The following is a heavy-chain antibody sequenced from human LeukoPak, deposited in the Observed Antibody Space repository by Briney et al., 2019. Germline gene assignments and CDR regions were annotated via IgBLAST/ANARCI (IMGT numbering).Heavy chain of an antibody. J-gene: IGHJ4*02. Sequence: VASVKVSCKASGYTFTSYDINWVRQATGQGLEWMGWMNPNSGNTGYAQKFQGRVTITRNTSISTAYMELSSLRSEDTAVYYCARGKGGGYSSSWYASNLYYFDYWGQGTLVTVSS. CDR3: ARGKGGGYSSSWYASNLYYFDY. V-gene: IGHV1-8*03. D-gene: IGHD6-13*01. CDR2: MNPNSGNT. CDR1: GYTFTSYD.